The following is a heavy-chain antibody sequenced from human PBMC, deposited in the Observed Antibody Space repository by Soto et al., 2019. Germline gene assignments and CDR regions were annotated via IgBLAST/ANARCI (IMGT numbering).Heavy chain of an antibody. CDR3: TRGADGFDY. V-gene: IGHV3-13*01. Sequence: EVHLVESGGDLVQPGGSLRLSCAASGFTFSSYDFHWVRQATGKGMEWVSGIGTAGDTYYAGSVKGRFIMSRENAKNSLYLQMNSRRVGDTAVYYCTRGADGFDYWGQGTLVTVSS. J-gene: IGHJ4*02. CDR2: IGTAGDT. D-gene: IGHD3-16*01. CDR1: GFTFSSYD.